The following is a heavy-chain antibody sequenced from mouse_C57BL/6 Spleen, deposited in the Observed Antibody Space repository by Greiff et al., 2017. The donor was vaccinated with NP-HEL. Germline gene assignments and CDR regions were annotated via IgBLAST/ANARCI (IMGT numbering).Heavy chain of an antibody. D-gene: IGHD1-1*01. CDR2: IHPNSGST. CDR1: GYTFTSYW. Sequence: QVQLQQPGAELVKPGASVKLSCKASGYTFTSYWMHWVKQRPGQGLEWIGMIHPNSGSTNYNEKFKSKATLTVDKSSSTAYMQLSSLTSEDSAVYYCARTTVVHSMDYWGQGTSVTVSS. V-gene: IGHV1-64*01. CDR3: ARTTVVHSMDY. J-gene: IGHJ4*01.